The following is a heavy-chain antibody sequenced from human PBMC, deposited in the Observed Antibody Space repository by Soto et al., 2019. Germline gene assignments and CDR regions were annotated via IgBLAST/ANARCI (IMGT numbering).Heavy chain of an antibody. Sequence: EVQLVESGGGLVQPGGSLRLSCAASGFTFSGSWMHWVRQAPGKGLVWVSRISSDGSSTPYADSVKGRFTISRDNAKNMLYLQMTSLSAEDTSVYYCATAGTGTFTYWGQGTLATVSS. V-gene: IGHV3-74*03. J-gene: IGHJ4*02. CDR3: ATAGTGTFTY. D-gene: IGHD1-1*01. CDR1: GFTFSGSW. CDR2: ISSDGSST.